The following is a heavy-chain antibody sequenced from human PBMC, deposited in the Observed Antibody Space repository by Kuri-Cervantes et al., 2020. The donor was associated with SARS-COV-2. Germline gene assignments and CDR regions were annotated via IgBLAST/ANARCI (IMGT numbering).Heavy chain of an antibody. V-gene: IGHV1-18*04. Sequence: ASVKVSCKASGYTFTSYGITWVRQAPGQGLEWMGWISAYNGNTNYAQKLQGRVTITADKSTSTAYMELSSLRSEDTAVYYCASSRGENLDYWGQGTLVTVSS. D-gene: IGHD3-10*01. J-gene: IGHJ4*02. CDR2: ISAYNGNT. CDR3: ASSRGENLDY. CDR1: GYTFTSYG.